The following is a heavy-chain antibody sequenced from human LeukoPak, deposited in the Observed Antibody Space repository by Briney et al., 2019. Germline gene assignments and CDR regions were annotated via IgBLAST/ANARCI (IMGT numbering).Heavy chain of an antibody. D-gene: IGHD2-8*01. V-gene: IGHV3-30-3*01. J-gene: IGHJ4*02. CDR1: GFTFSSSA. CDR3: ARDLGFVLMVYALDY. Sequence: PGGSLRLSCAASGFTFSSSAMYWVRQAPGKGLEWVAVISDDESNRYYAESVKGRFTVSRDNTKNTLYLQMNSLRAEDTAVYYCARDLGFVLMVYALDYWGQGTLVTVSS. CDR2: ISDDESNR.